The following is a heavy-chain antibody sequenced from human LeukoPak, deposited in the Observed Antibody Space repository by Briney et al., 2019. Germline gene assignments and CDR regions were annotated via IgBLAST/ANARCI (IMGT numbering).Heavy chain of an antibody. J-gene: IGHJ4*02. CDR2: ITYDGSNK. Sequence: PGGSLRLSCAASEFTFSSYAMHWVRQAPGKGLEWVAVITYDGSNKNYADSVKGRFTISRDDSKDTLYLQMNSLRAEDTAVYYCARVRTDCGSTSCFGHFDYWGQGTLVTVSS. V-gene: IGHV3-30*04. CDR1: EFTFSSYA. CDR3: ARVRTDCGSTSCFGHFDY. D-gene: IGHD2-2*01.